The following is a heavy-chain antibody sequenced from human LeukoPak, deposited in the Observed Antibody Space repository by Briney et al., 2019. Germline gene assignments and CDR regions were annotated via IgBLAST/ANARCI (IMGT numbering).Heavy chain of an antibody. Sequence: SETLSLTCTVSGGSISSYYWSWIRQPPGKGLEWIGYIYYSGSTNYNPSLKSRVTISVDTSKNQFSLKLSSVTAADTAVYYCASDSSGYDILTGLPYYYMDVWGKGTTVTISS. CDR2: IYYSGST. CDR3: ASDSSGYDILTGLPYYYMDV. CDR1: GGSISSYY. J-gene: IGHJ6*03. D-gene: IGHD3-9*01. V-gene: IGHV4-59*01.